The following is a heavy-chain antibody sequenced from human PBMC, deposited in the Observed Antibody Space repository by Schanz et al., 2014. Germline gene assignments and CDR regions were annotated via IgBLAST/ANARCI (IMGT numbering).Heavy chain of an antibody. CDR3: ARAGQDFEYSSLSPIWYFDL. V-gene: IGHV1-2*02. J-gene: IGHJ2*01. D-gene: IGHD6-6*01. CDR2: INPNSGGT. CDR1: GYTFTGYY. Sequence: QVQLVQSGAEVKKPGASVKVSCKASGYTFTGYYMHWVRQAPGQGLEWMGWINPNSGGTNYAQKVQGRVTMTSAPSMSTASMELSRLRSDDTAVYYCARAGQDFEYSSLSPIWYFDLWGRGTLVTVSS.